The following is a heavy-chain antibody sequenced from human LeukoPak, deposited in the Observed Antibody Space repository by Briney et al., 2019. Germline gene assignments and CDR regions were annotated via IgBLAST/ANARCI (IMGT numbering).Heavy chain of an antibody. D-gene: IGHD3-16*01. J-gene: IGHJ5*02. CDR3: ARLYTRLTRSIWGYFDP. CDR2: IYPGDSHT. CDR1: GYSFGTYW. Sequence: GESLGISCKGSGYSFGTYWIGWVRQMPGKGLEWMGIIYPGDSHTRYGPSFQGQVTISADKSTSTAYLQWNSLKSSNTAIYYCARLYTRLTRSIWGYFDPWGQGTLVTVSS. V-gene: IGHV5-51*01.